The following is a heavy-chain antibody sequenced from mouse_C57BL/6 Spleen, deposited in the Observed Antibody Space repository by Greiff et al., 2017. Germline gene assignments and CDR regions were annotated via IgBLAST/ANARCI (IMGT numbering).Heavy chain of an antibody. J-gene: IGHJ2*01. CDR3: ARDDDGYF. CDR2: ISYDGSN. CDR1: GYSITSGYY. D-gene: IGHD2-3*01. V-gene: IGHV3-6*01. Sequence: VQLQQSGPGLVQPSQSLSLTCSVTGYSITSGYYWNWIRQFPGNKLEWMGYISYDGSNNYNPSLKNRISITRDTSKNQFFLTLNSVTTEDTATYYCARDDDGYFWGQGTTLTVSS.